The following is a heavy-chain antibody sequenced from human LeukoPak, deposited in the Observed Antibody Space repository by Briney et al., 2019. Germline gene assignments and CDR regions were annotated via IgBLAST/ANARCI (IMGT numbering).Heavy chain of an antibody. CDR2: IYYSGST. V-gene: IGHV4-59*01. J-gene: IGHJ3*02. CDR1: GGSMRGY. Sequence: SETLSLTCTVSGGSMRGYWSWLRQPPGKGLECIGYIYYSGSTNYNPSLKSRVTISVDTSKKQFSLKLSSVTAADTAVYYCARRSAFLNALDIWGQGTMVTVSS. CDR3: ARRSAFLNALDI.